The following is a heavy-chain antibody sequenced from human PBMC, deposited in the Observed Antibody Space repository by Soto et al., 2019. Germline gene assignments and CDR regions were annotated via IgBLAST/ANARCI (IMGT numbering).Heavy chain of an antibody. V-gene: IGHV3-30*03. CDR3: AVLCSGSLYFDY. Sequence: QVQLVESGGGVVQPGRSLRLSCAASGFTFSSYGMHWVRQAPGKGLEWVAVISYDGSNKNYADSVKGRFTISRDNSKNTLYLQMNSLRAEDTAVYYGAVLCSGSLYFDYWGQGTLVTVSS. CDR2: ISYDGSNK. D-gene: IGHD3-10*02. CDR1: GFTFSSYG. J-gene: IGHJ4*02.